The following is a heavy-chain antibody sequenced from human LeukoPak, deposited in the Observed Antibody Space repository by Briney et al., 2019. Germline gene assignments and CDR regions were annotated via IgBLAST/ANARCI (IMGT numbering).Heavy chain of an antibody. J-gene: IGHJ6*02. Sequence: GGSLRLSCAASGFTVSTNYMNWVRQAPGKGLEWVSVIYSDGRTSYADSVRGRFTISRDNSKNTLYLQTSSLRAEDTAVYYCARELVAGGGRRGMDVWGQGTTVTVSS. CDR1: GFTVSTNY. CDR2: IYSDGRT. D-gene: IGHD6-19*01. CDR3: ARELVAGGGRRGMDV. V-gene: IGHV3-66*01.